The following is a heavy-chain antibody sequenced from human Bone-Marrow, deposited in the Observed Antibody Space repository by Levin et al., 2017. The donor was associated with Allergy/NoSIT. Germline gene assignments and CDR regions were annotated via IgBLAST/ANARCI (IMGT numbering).Heavy chain of an antibody. CDR1: GFTFSDYD. CDR3: AKDLLDFYGMDV. CDR2: ISSGATI. V-gene: IGHV3-11*01. Sequence: GESLKISCAASGFTFSDYDMNWIRQAPGKGLEWVSYISSGATIYYADSVKGRFTISRDNAKKSLYLQMNSLRAEDTAVYYCAKDLLDFYGMDVWGQGTTVTVSS. J-gene: IGHJ6*02.